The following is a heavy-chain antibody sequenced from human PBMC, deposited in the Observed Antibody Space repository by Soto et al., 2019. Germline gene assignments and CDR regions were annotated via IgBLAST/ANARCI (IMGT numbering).Heavy chain of an antibody. CDR3: ARHSDAEIDDSNWFDP. J-gene: IGHJ5*02. Sequence: SETLSLTCTVSGGSISSSSYYWGWIRQPPGKGLEWIGSIYYSGSTYYNPSLKSRVTISVDTSKNQFSLKLSSVTAADTAVYYCARHSDAEIDDSNWFDPWGQGTLVTVSS. CDR1: GGSISSSSYY. D-gene: IGHD1-26*01. V-gene: IGHV4-39*01. CDR2: IYYSGST.